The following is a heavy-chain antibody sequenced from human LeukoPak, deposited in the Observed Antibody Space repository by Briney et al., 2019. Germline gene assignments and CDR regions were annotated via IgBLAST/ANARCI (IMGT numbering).Heavy chain of an antibody. V-gene: IGHV4-34*01. CDR3: ARGNYYYYMDV. CDR2: INHSGST. Sequence: SETLSLTCAVYGGSFSCYYWSWIRQPPGKGLEWIGEINHSGSTNYNPSLKSRVTISVDTSKNQFSLKLSSVTAADTAVYYCARGNYYYYMDVWGKGTTVTVSS. CDR1: GGSFSCYY. J-gene: IGHJ6*03.